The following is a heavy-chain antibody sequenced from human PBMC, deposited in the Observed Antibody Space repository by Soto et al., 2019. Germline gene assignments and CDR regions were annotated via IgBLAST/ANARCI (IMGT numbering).Heavy chain of an antibody. J-gene: IGHJ4*02. V-gene: IGHV4-38-2*01. CDR1: GYSISSGYY. CDR2: IYHSGST. CDR3: ARVRGGNSIDFDY. D-gene: IGHD2-21*02. Sequence: PSETLSLTCAVSGYSISSGYYWGWIRQPPGKGLEWIGSIYHSGSTYYNPSLKSRVTISVDTSKNQFSLKLSSVTAADTAVYYCARVRGGNSIDFDYWGQGTLVTVYS.